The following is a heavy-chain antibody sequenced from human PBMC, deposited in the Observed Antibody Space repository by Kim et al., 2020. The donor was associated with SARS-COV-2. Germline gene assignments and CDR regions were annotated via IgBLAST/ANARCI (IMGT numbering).Heavy chain of an antibody. Sequence: GGSLRLSCAASGFTFSSYAMSWVRQAPGKGLEWVSAISGSGGSTYYADSVKGRFTISRDNSKNTLYLQMNSLRAEDTAVYYCAKGRLGCSGGSCYSLYWGQGTLVTVSS. CDR2: ISGSGGST. D-gene: IGHD2-15*01. V-gene: IGHV3-23*01. CDR3: AKGRLGCSGGSCYSLY. J-gene: IGHJ4*02. CDR1: GFTFSSYA.